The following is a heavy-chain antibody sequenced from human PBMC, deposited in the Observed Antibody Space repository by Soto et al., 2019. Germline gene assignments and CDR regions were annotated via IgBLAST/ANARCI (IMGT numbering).Heavy chain of an antibody. CDR1: GGSISSSSYY. V-gene: IGHV4-39*01. D-gene: IGHD6-19*01. Sequence: QLQLQESGPGLVRPSDTLSLTCTVSGGSISSSSYYWGWIRQPPGKGLEWIGTILYSGTTYYKPTLKSRVTIFVDTPKNEFALKLSSVTAADTAVYYCARHKSAAVAIFAALDYWCQGTPVTVSS. CDR3: ARHKSAAVAIFAALDY. J-gene: IGHJ4*02. CDR2: ILYSGTT.